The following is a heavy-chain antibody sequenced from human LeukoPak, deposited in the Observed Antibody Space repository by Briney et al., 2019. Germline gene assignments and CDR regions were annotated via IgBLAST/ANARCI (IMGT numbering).Heavy chain of an antibody. CDR1: GGSISSSSYY. CDR3: ARAGITMIAAPDY. J-gene: IGHJ4*02. D-gene: IGHD3-22*01. V-gene: IGHV4-39*07. Sequence: SETLSLTCTVSGGSISSSSYYWGWVRQPPGKGLEWIGSIYYSGSTYYNPSLKSRVIISVDTSKNQFSLKLSSVTAADTAVYYCARAGITMIAAPDYWGQGTLVTVSS. CDR2: IYYSGST.